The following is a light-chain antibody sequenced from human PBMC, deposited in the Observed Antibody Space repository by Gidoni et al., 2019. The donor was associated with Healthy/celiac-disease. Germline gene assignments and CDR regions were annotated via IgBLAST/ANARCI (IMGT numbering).Light chain of an antibody. J-gene: IGKJ4*01. V-gene: IGKV1-39*01. CDR2: AAS. Sequence: IQITHSPSSLSASVRDRVTITCRASQSNSSYLDWYQQKPGKAPKLLIYAASSLQRGVPERFSGSGSGTDFTLTISSLQAEDVATYYCQQNYSTPLTFGGGTKVEIK. CDR3: QQNYSTPLT. CDR1: QSNSSY.